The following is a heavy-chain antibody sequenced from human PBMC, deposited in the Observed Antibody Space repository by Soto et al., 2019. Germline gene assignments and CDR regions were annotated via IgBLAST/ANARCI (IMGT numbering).Heavy chain of an antibody. CDR1: GGSVSSGSYY. J-gene: IGHJ5*02. CDR2: IYYSGST. V-gene: IGHV4-61*01. D-gene: IGHD6-13*01. Sequence: SETLSLTCTVSGGSVSSGSYYWSWIRQPPGKGLEWIGYIYYSGSTNYNPSLKSRVTISVDTSKNQFSLKLSSVTAADTAVYYCARVGSSWYGGWFDPWGQGTLVTVSS. CDR3: ARVGSSWYGGWFDP.